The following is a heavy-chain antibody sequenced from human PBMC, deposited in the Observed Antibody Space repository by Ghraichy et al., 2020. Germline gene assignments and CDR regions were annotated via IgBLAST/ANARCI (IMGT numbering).Heavy chain of an antibody. CDR2: IYYSGST. CDR1: GGSISSGGYY. D-gene: IGHD3-9*01. CDR3: ARGRIDYDILTGPPPEGYFDY. Sequence: SETLSLTCTVSGGSISSGGYYWSWIRQHPGKGLEWIGYIYYSGSTYYNPSLKSRVTISVDTSKNQFSLKLSSVTAADTAVYYCARGRIDYDILTGPPPEGYFDYWGQGTLVTGSS. V-gene: IGHV4-31*03. J-gene: IGHJ4*02.